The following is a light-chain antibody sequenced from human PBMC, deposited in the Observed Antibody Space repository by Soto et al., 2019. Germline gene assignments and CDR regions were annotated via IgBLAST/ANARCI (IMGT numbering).Light chain of an antibody. CDR1: QSVGFN. CDR3: QEYNDWPPWT. Sequence: EIVLAQSPATLSVSPGERATLSCRASQSVGFNLAWYQQKPGQAPRLLIYGASTRATGIPARFSGSASGTEFTLTISSLQSEDFAIYYCQEYNDWPPWTFGQGTKVEIK. V-gene: IGKV3-15*01. J-gene: IGKJ1*01. CDR2: GAS.